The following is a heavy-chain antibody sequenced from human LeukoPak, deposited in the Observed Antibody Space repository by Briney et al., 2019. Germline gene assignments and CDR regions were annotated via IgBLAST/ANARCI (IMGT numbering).Heavy chain of an antibody. D-gene: IGHD1-26*01. CDR2: ISYSGGT. CDR3: ARHGGSYTFDY. Sequence: SETLSLTCTVSGGSISGYYWSWIRHPPGKGLERIGFISYSGGTNYNPSLKSRVTISVDTSKNQFSLKLNSVTAADTAVYYCARHGGSYTFDYWGQGTLVTVSS. J-gene: IGHJ4*02. V-gene: IGHV4-59*08. CDR1: GGSISGYY.